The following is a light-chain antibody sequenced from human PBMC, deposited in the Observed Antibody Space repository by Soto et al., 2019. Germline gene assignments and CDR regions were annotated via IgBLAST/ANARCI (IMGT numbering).Light chain of an antibody. CDR1: SSDVGTYDD. CDR3: SSYTISSTYV. Sequence: QSALTQPASVSASPGQSITISCTGTSSDVGTYDDVSWYRQHPGKGSKLLIYEVTNRPSGVSNRFSGSKSGNTASLTISGLQAEDEADYYCSSYTISSTYVFGSGTKLTVL. V-gene: IGLV2-14*01. J-gene: IGLJ1*01. CDR2: EVT.